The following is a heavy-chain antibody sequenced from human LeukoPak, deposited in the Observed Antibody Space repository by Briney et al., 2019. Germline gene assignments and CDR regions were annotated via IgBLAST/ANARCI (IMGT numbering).Heavy chain of an antibody. CDR3: ARDQGWLQFDY. D-gene: IGHD5-24*01. V-gene: IGHV3-7*01. J-gene: IGHJ4*02. CDR1: GFTFSRSW. CDR2: IKEDGSQT. Sequence: GGSLRLSCTASGFTFSRSWMDWVRQAPGKGLEWVANIKEDGSQTYYMDSVRDRFTISRDNAKNSLYLRMNSLRDEDTAVYYCARDQGWLQFDYWGQGALATVSA.